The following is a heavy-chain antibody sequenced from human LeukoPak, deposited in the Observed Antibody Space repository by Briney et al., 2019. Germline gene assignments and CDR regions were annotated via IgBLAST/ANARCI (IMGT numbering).Heavy chain of an antibody. D-gene: IGHD3-3*01. CDR1: GFPFSTNA. Sequence: GGSLRLSCAASGFPFSTNAMTWVRKPPGKGLEWVSAISGSGVTTYYADSVKGRFTISRDNSRNTLYLQMNSLRAEDTAVYYCGKAYYGDYYDYWGQGTLVTVSS. CDR3: GKAYYGDYYDY. CDR2: ISGSGVTT. V-gene: IGHV3-23*01. J-gene: IGHJ4*02.